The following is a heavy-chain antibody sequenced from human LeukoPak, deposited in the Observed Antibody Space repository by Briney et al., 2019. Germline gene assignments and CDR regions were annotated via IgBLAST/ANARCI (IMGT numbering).Heavy chain of an antibody. V-gene: IGHV3-23*01. J-gene: IGHJ4*02. Sequence: PGGSLRLSCAASGFTFRGYAMSWVRQAPGKGLEWVSGISGSGHSTSYADSVKGRLTISRDNSKNTLYLQMNSLRAEDTAIYYCAKDFYGDSPYFFDYWGQGTLVTVSS. D-gene: IGHD4-17*01. CDR3: AKDFYGDSPYFFDY. CDR1: GFTFRGYA. CDR2: ISGSGHST.